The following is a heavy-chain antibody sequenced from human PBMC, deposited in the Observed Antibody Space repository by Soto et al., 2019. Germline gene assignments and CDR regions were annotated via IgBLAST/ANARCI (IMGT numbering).Heavy chain of an antibody. J-gene: IGHJ6*02. CDR3: ARHLGYSSTAPVLHGLDV. CDR1: GYSFSDYW. CDR2: IWPDNSDT. D-gene: IGHD6-19*01. V-gene: IGHV5-51*01. Sequence: GESLKISCKGSGYSFSDYWIGWVRQTPGKGLEWMGIIWPDNSDTRYSPSFHGLVSISVDKSITTAYLQWNSLKASDTAMYFCARHLGYSSTAPVLHGLDVWGQGTTVTVSS.